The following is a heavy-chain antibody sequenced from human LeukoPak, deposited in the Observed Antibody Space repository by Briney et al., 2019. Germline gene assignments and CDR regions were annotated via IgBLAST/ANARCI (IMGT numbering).Heavy chain of an antibody. D-gene: IGHD1-26*01. J-gene: IGHJ4*02. CDR3: AKSTLATPFYSNFDY. CDR2: INYSGGST. CDR1: GFTFGSYA. Sequence: PGGSLRLSCAASGFTFGSYAMSWVRQAPGKGLEWVSVINYSGGSTYYADSVKGRFTISRDNSKNTLYLQMNSLRAADTAVYYCAKSTLATPFYSNFDYWGQGTLVTVSS. V-gene: IGHV3-23*01.